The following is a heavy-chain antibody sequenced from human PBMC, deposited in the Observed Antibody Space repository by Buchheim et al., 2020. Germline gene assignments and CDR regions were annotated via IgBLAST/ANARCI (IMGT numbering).Heavy chain of an antibody. D-gene: IGHD6-6*01. J-gene: IGHJ4*02. V-gene: IGHV5-51*01. CDR2: IYPGDSDT. Sequence: EVQLVQSGAEVKKPGESLKISCKGSGYSFSSYWIGWVRQMPGKGPEWMGVIYPGDSDTRYSPSFQGHVAISADKSINTAYLQWSTLRASDSAMYYCARRGLSSEEFDYWGQGTL. CDR3: ARRGLSSEEFDY. CDR1: GYSFSSYW.